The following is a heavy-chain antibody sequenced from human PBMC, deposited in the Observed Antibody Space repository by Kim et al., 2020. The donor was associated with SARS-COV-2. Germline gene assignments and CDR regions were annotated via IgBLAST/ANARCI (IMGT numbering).Heavy chain of an antibody. V-gene: IGHV5-51*01. D-gene: IGHD3-10*01. CDR2: IYGGDSET. J-gene: IGHJ4*02. CDR1: GYIFTKYW. CDR3: ARSLNSATGYGGSPFYSDY. Sequence: GESLKISCQGSGYIFTKYWIAWVRQMPGKGLEWMGTIYGGDSETRYSPSFQGQVTISADKSNSTAYLQWNSLKSSDTAMYYCARSLNSATGYGGSPFYSDYWGQGNQVTVS.